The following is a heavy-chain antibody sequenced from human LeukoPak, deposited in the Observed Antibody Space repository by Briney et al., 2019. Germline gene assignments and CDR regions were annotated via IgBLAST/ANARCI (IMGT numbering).Heavy chain of an antibody. CDR1: GFTFTSYG. V-gene: IGHV1-18*01. D-gene: IGHD5-12*01. CDR3: ARDLLAMIPSFFGDS. Sequence: GASVKVSCKASGFTFTSYGFNWVRQAPGQGLEWMGWISANNGNTIYAQILPGRVTMTTDTSTSTACMELRSLRSDDTAVYYCARDLLAMIPSFFGDSWGQGTLVTVSS. J-gene: IGHJ4*02. CDR2: ISANNGNT.